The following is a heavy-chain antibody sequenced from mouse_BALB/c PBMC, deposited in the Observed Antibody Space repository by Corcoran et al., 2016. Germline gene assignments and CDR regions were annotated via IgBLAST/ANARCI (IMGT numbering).Heavy chain of an antibody. J-gene: IGHJ2*01. CDR2: IDPENGNT. CDR1: GFNIKDYY. CDR3: ARTRYYFDY. V-gene: IGHV14-1*02. Sequence: EAQLQQSGAELVRPGALVKLSCKASGFNIKDYYMHWVKQRPEQGLEWIGWIDPENGNTIYDPKFQGKASITADTSSNTAYLQLSSLTSEDTAVYYCARTRYYFDYWGQGTTLTVSS.